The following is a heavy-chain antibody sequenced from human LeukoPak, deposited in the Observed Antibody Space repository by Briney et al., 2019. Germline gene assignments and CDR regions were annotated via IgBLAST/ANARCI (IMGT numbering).Heavy chain of an antibody. V-gene: IGHV3-74*01. CDR2: INSDGSSR. D-gene: IGHD2-2*01. J-gene: IGHJ6*02. Sequence: GGSLRLSCAASGFTFSRYWMHWVRQAPGKGLEWLSRINSDGSSRNYADSVKGRFTISRDNAKNTLYVQMKGLRAEDTSVYYCALSEFYYYAMDVWGQGTTVTVSS. CDR3: ALSEFYYYAMDV. CDR1: GFTFSRYW.